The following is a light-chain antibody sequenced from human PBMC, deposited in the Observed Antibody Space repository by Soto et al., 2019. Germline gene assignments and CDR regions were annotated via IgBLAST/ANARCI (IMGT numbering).Light chain of an antibody. CDR1: QRVSANS. J-gene: IGKJ3*01. CDR2: AAS. CDR3: QQYGGSPCT. V-gene: IGKV3-20*01. Sequence: ELVLTQPPGTLSLPPGKRATLSCRASQRVSANSLAWYEQKGGQAPRLLIYAASTRATGVPDRFSATGSGTDFALTISRLETDDTAVYYCQQYGGSPCTFGPATKVDIK.